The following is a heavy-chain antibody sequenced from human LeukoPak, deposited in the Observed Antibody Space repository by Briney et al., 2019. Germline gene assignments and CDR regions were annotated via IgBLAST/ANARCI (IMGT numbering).Heavy chain of an antibody. V-gene: IGHV3-15*01. CDR1: GFTFSNAW. CDR2: IKSKTDGGTT. J-gene: IGHJ4*02. Sequence: GGSLRLSCAAPGFTFSNAWMSWVRQAPGKGLEWVGRIKSKTDGGTTDYAAPVKGRFTISRDDSKNTLYLQMNSLKTEDTAVYYCTTRGSAGTRVFDYWGQGTLVTVSS. CDR3: TTRGSAGTRVFDY. D-gene: IGHD6-13*01.